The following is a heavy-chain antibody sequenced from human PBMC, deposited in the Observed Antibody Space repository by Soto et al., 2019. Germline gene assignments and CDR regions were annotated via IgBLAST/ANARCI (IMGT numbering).Heavy chain of an antibody. D-gene: IGHD1-7*01. V-gene: IGHV3-7*01. Sequence: EVHLVESGGGLVHPGGSLRLSCTASGFTFSNYWMNWVRQAPGKGLEWLANIKQDGSEKYYGDSVKGRFTISRDNAKNSLYLQMNSLRAEDTAVYYCGREKADVGTTDYWGQGTLVTVSS. CDR2: IKQDGSEK. J-gene: IGHJ4*02. CDR3: GREKADVGTTDY. CDR1: GFTFSNYW.